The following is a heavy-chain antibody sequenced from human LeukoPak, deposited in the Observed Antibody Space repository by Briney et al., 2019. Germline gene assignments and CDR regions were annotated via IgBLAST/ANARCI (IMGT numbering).Heavy chain of an antibody. CDR2: ISQDGRFK. V-gene: IGHV3-7*01. Sequence: GGSLRLFCAASGFTFSTYWMKWVRRAPGKALEWVANISQDGRFKYSVASVQGRFTISRDNAQNALYLEMNSLSAEDTAVYYCARILPGALGDVLDLWGQGTMVTVTS. CDR1: GFTFSTYW. J-gene: IGHJ3*01. D-gene: IGHD2-2*01. CDR3: ARILPGALGDVLDL.